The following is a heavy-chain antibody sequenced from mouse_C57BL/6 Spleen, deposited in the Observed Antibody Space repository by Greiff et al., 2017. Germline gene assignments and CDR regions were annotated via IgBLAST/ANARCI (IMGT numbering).Heavy chain of an antibody. Sequence: VQLQQSGPELVKPGASVKISCKASGYTFTDYYINWVKQRPGQGLEWIGWIFPGSGSTYYNEKFKGKATLTVDKSSSTAYMLLSSLTSEDSAVYFCERGGGSSEGVYFDYWGQGTTLTVSS. CDR2: IFPGSGST. V-gene: IGHV1-75*01. CDR3: ERGGGSSEGVYFDY. J-gene: IGHJ2*01. D-gene: IGHD1-1*01. CDR1: GYTFTDYY.